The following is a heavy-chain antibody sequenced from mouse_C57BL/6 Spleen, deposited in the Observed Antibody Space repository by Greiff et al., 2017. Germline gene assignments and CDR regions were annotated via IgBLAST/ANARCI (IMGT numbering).Heavy chain of an antibody. Sequence: VQLQQSGAELVKPGASVKMSCKASGYTFTSYWITWVKQRPGQGLEWIGDIYPGSGSTNYNEKFKSKATPTVDTSSSTAYMQLSSLTSEDSAVYYCARLHYGSSYRAMDYWGQGTSVTVSS. J-gene: IGHJ4*01. V-gene: IGHV1-55*01. CDR2: IYPGSGST. CDR1: GYTFTSYW. CDR3: ARLHYGSSYRAMDY. D-gene: IGHD1-1*01.